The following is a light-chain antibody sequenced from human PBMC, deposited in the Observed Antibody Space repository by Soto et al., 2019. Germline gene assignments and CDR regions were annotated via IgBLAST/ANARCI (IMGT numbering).Light chain of an antibody. CDR2: AAS. Sequence: DIQMTQSPSSLSASVGDRVTITCRASQSISSYLNWYQQKPGKAPKLLIYAASSLQSGVPSWFSGSGSGTDFTLTISSLQPEDFATYYCQQSYSTLTFGGGTKVDIK. J-gene: IGKJ4*01. CDR1: QSISSY. V-gene: IGKV1-39*01. CDR3: QQSYSTLT.